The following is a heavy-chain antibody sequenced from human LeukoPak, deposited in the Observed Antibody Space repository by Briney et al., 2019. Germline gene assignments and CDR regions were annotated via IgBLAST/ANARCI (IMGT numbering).Heavy chain of an antibody. CDR3: ARHTGSGSYYWVDYYYGMDV. CDR1: GGSISSYY. V-gene: IGHV4-59*08. J-gene: IGHJ6*02. CDR2: IYYGGNT. D-gene: IGHD3-10*01. Sequence: SETLSLTCTVSGGSISSYYWSWIRQPPEKGLEWIRYIYYGGNTNYNPSLKSRVTISVDTSKNQFSLKLSSVTAADTAVYYCARHTGSGSYYWVDYYYGMDVWGQGTTVTVSS.